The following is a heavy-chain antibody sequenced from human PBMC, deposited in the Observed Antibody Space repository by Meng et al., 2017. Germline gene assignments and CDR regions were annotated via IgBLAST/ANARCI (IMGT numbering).Heavy chain of an antibody. CDR1: GFTFSSYA. CDR3: AKDPEPQIRHPSIFDY. J-gene: IGHJ4*02. V-gene: IGHV3-23*01. Sequence: GESLKISCAASGFTFSSYAMSWVRQAPGKGLEWVSAISGSGGSTYYADSVKGRFTISRDNSKNTLYLQMNSLRAEDTAVYYCAKDPEPQIRHPSIFDYWGQGTLVTVYS. CDR2: ISGSGGST. D-gene: IGHD2/OR15-2a*01.